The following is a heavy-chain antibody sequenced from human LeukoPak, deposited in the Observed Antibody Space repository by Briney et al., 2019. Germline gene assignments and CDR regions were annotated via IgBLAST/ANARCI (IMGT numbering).Heavy chain of an antibody. CDR1: GFTFSSYA. Sequence: PGGSLRLSCAASGFTFSSYAMNWVRQAPGKGLEWVSIISGSGDNTYYTDSVKGRFTISRDNSKNSLYLQMNSLRAEDTALYYCARCRRGYYDKDAFDIWGQGTMVTVSS. D-gene: IGHD3-22*01. J-gene: IGHJ3*02. CDR2: ISGSGDNT. CDR3: ARCRRGYYDKDAFDI. V-gene: IGHV3-23*01.